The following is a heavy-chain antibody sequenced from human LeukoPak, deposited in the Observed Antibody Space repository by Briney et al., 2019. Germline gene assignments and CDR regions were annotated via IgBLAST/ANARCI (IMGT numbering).Heavy chain of an antibody. D-gene: IGHD1-1*01. J-gene: IGHJ4*02. CDR2: INPNSGGT. CDR1: GYTFTGYY. CDR3: ARDLYNWNDEGYFDY. V-gene: IGHV1-2*02. Sequence: GASVKVSCKASGYTFTGYYMHWVRQAPGQGLEWMGWINPNSGGTNYAQKFQGRVTMTRDTSISTAYMELSRLRSDDTAVYYCARDLYNWNDEGYFDYWGQGTPVTVSS.